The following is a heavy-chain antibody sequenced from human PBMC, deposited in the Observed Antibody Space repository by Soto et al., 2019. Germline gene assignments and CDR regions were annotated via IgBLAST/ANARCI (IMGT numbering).Heavy chain of an antibody. CDR2: SIPLYSTT. CDR3: ATVSTRDDYISYYFDW. Sequence: SVKVSCKSSGDTFSSHAFSWVRQAPGQGLEWMGGSIPLYSTTDYAQKFQDRVTITADESTNTAYMELSSLRYEDTAVYYCATVSTRDDYISYYFDWWGQGTLVTVSS. D-gene: IGHD4-4*01. CDR1: GDTFSSHA. V-gene: IGHV1-69*13. J-gene: IGHJ4*02.